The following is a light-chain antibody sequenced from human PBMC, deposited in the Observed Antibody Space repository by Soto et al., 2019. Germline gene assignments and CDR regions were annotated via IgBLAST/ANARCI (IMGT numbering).Light chain of an antibody. CDR3: ASWVDSLRGVT. CDR2: SSS. Sequence: QSVLTQPPSASGTPGQRVTISCSGSDSNIGSNTVNWYQQFPGTAPKLLIYSSSQRPSGVPDRFSGSKSGTSASLAISGVESEDEADYYCASWVDSLRGVTFGGGTKLTVL. CDR1: DSNIGSNT. V-gene: IGLV1-44*01. J-gene: IGLJ2*01.